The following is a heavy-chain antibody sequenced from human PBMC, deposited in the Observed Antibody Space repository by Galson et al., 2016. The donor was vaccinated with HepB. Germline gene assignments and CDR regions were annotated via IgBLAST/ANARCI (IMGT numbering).Heavy chain of an antibody. CDR3: ARWFGQYYFDF. CDR1: GFSLSTSGVG. Sequence: PALVKPTQTLTLTCTFSGFSLSTSGVGVGWIRQPPGRALEWLALIYWDDDKRYSPSLKSRLTITKDTSKNQVVLTMTNMDHVDTGTYYCARWFGQYYFDFWGQGTLLTVSS. D-gene: IGHD3-10*01. CDR2: IYWDDDK. J-gene: IGHJ4*02. V-gene: IGHV2-5*02.